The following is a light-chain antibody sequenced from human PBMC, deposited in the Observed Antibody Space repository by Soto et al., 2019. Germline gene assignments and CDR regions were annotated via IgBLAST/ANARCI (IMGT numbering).Light chain of an antibody. CDR1: KTISGH. J-gene: IGKJ4*01. Sequence: SQWTHPQSSLFESVGDRATITSGAIKTISGHLSWLQQKPGKAPKLQIYASSSLQSGVPSRFSGSGSGTDFTLTITSLPPEDFATYYGQRIYRTLALTFGGGTKVEIK. CDR2: ASS. CDR3: QRIYRTLALT. V-gene: IGKV1-39*01.